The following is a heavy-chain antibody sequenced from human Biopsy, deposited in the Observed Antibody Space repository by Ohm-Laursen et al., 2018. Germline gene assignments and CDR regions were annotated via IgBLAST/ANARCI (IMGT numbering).Heavy chain of an antibody. CDR1: SGSFSSNY. Sequence: SDTLSLTCAVYSGSFSSNYWTWIRQPPGKGLEWIGEITHSGYTNYNPSLKSRVTVSVDTSKNQFSLKLSSVTAADTAVYYCASRLYGPNPIDYWGQGTLVTASS. CDR2: ITHSGYT. CDR3: ASRLYGPNPIDY. D-gene: IGHD2-8*01. V-gene: IGHV4-34*01. J-gene: IGHJ4*02.